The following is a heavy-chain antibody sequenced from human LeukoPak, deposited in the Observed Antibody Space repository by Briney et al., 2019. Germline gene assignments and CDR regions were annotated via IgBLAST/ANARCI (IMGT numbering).Heavy chain of an antibody. Sequence: PSETLSLTCTVSGASITTDSYYWSWIRQPPGKGLEWIGYIYYSGSTNYNPSLKSRVTISVDTSKNQFSLKLSSVTAADTAVYYCARCAMVRGVNWFDPWGQGTLVTVSS. D-gene: IGHD3-10*01. CDR1: GASITTDSYY. CDR2: IYYSGST. J-gene: IGHJ5*02. V-gene: IGHV4-61*01. CDR3: ARCAMVRGVNWFDP.